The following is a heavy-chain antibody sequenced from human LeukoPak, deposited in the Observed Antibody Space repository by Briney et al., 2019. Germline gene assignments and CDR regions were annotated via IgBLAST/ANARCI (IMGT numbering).Heavy chain of an antibody. CDR2: ISGSGGST. CDR3: AKVDSGWNYFDY. Sequence: PGGSLRLSCAASGFTFSSYAMNWVRQAPGKGLEWVSGISGSGGSTYYADSVKGRFTISRDNSKNTLYLQMNSRRAEDTAIYYCAKVDSGWNYFDYWGQGTLVTVSS. J-gene: IGHJ4*02. CDR1: GFTFSSYA. V-gene: IGHV3-23*01. D-gene: IGHD6-19*01.